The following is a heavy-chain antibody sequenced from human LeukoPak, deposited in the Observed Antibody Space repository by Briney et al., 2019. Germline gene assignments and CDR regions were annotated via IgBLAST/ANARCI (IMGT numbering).Heavy chain of an antibody. V-gene: IGHV4-4*07. Sequence: SETLSLTCTVSGGSINSYYWSWIRQPAGKGLEWIGRIYTSGSTNYNPSLKSRVTMSVDTSKNQFSLKLSSVTAADTAVYYCARDRYSSSWSYYYYMDVWGKGTTVTISS. D-gene: IGHD6-13*01. CDR2: IYTSGST. CDR1: GGSINSYY. CDR3: ARDRYSSSWSYYYYMDV. J-gene: IGHJ6*03.